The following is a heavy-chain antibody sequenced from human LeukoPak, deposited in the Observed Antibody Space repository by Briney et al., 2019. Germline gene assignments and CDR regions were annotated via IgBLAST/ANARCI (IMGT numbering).Heavy chain of an antibody. CDR1: GFTLSSHW. J-gene: IGHJ4*02. CDR3: ARGSSFRDY. Sequence: PGGSLRLSCAASGFTLSSHWMSWVRQAGKGLEWVANIKQDGSEKYYVDSVKGRFTISRDNAKNSLYLQMNSLRAEDTAVYYCARGSSFRDYWGQGTLVTVSS. CDR2: IKQDGSEK. V-gene: IGHV3-7*01.